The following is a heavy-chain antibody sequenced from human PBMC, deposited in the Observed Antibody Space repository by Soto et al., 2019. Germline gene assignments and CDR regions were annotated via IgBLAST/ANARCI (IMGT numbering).Heavy chain of an antibody. J-gene: IGHJ6*02. V-gene: IGHV3-13*01. Sequence: EVQLVESGGGLVQPGGSLRLSCAASGFGFSGYDMHWVRQAPGKNLEWVAAISTAGDTYYLGSVKGRFTISREDVKNSLSLQMNSLRVGDTAVYYCARGGDRFDGMDVWGQGTTVTVSS. CDR2: ISTAGDT. D-gene: IGHD3-16*01. CDR3: ARGGDRFDGMDV. CDR1: GFGFSGYD.